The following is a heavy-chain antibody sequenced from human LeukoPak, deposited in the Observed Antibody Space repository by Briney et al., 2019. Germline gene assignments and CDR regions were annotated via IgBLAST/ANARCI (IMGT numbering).Heavy chain of an antibody. Sequence: GGSLRLSCAASGFTFSSYGMHWVRQAPGKGLEWVAVISSDGSNKYYADSVKGRFTISRDNSKNTLYLQMNSLRAEDTAVYYCAKHSITMIVVVTLDGMDVWGQGTTVTVSS. D-gene: IGHD3-22*01. V-gene: IGHV3-30*18. J-gene: IGHJ6*02. CDR1: GFTFSSYG. CDR2: ISSDGSNK. CDR3: AKHSITMIVVVTLDGMDV.